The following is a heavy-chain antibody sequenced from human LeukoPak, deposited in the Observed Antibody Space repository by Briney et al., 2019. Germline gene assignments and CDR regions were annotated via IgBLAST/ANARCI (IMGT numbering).Heavy chain of an antibody. CDR2: INPSGGST. J-gene: IGHJ4*02. V-gene: IGHV1-46*01. CDR1: GYTFTSYY. Sequence: ASVKVSCKASGYTFTSYYMHWVRQAPGQGLEWMGIINPSGGSTSYAQKFQGRVAMTRDTSTSTVYMELSSLRSEDTAVYYCASSYGSGSYYQPSDYWGQGTLVTVSS. CDR3: ASSYGSGSYYQPSDY. D-gene: IGHD3-10*01.